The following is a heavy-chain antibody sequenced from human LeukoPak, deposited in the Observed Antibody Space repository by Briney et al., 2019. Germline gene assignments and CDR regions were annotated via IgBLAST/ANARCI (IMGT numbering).Heavy chain of an antibody. CDR1: GGSISSSSYY. D-gene: IGHD6-19*01. Sequence: SETLSLTCTVSGGSISSSSYYWGWIHQPPGKGLEWIGSINYSGSTNYNPSLKSRVTIFVDTSKNQFSLKLSSVTAADTAVYYCARRHIAVAGGPFDYWGQGTLVTVSS. J-gene: IGHJ4*02. V-gene: IGHV4-39*01. CDR2: INYSGST. CDR3: ARRHIAVAGGPFDY.